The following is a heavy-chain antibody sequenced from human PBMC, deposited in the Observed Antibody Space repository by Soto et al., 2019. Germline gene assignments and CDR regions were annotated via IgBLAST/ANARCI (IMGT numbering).Heavy chain of an antibody. V-gene: IGHV1-2*04. CDR3: ARDTSSTYASAFGETSFDY. D-gene: IGHD3-10*01. CDR1: GYTFTGYY. Sequence: ASVKVSCKASGYTFTGYYMHCVRQAPGQGLEWMGWINPNSGGTNYAQKFQGWVTMTRDTSTSTAYMELSRLRSDDTAVYYCARDTSSTYASAFGETSFDYWGQGTLVTVSS. CDR2: INPNSGGT. J-gene: IGHJ4*02.